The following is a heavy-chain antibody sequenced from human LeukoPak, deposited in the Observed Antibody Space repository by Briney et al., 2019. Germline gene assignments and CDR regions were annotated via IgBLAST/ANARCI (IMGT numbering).Heavy chain of an antibody. Sequence: PSETLSLTCTVSGGSISSSSYYWGWIRQPPGKGLEWIGSIYYSGSTYYNPSLKSQVTISLDNSKNQFSLRLSSVTAADTAVYYCARVPSKWDNWFDPWGQGTLVTVSS. D-gene: IGHD1-26*01. CDR3: ARVPSKWDNWFDP. J-gene: IGHJ5*02. CDR1: GGSISSSSYY. V-gene: IGHV4-39*07. CDR2: IYYSGST.